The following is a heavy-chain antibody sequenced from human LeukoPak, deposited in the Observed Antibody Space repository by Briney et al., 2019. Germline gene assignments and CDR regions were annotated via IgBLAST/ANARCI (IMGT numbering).Heavy chain of an antibody. D-gene: IGHD5-24*01. V-gene: IGHV4-39*01. Sequence: SETLSLTCTVSGGSITSSSYYWGWIRQPPGKGLEWIGSIYYTGSTFNNPSLKSRVTISVDTSKNQFSMKLSSVTAADTAVYFCARGLRDGYTLFYFDYWGQGTLVTVSS. CDR1: GGSITSSSYY. CDR3: ARGLRDGYTLFYFDY. J-gene: IGHJ4*02. CDR2: IYYTGST.